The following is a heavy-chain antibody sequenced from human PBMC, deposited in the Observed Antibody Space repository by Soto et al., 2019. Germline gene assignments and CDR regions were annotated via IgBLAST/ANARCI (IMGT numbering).Heavy chain of an antibody. Sequence: GASVKVSCKASGGTFSSYTISWVRQAPGQGLEWMGRIIPILGIANYAQKFQGRVTITTDTSTSTVYMELSSLRSEDTAVYYCARGPSMELEVGVKDFDYWGQGSPVTVSS. J-gene: IGHJ4*02. V-gene: IGHV1-69*02. CDR1: GGTFSSYT. D-gene: IGHD1-7*01. CDR2: IIPILGIA. CDR3: ARGPSMELEVGVKDFDY.